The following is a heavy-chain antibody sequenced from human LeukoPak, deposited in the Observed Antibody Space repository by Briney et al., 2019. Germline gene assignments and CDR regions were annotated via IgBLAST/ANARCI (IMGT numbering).Heavy chain of an antibody. CDR3: ARDERDGGDTAMLGANNWFDP. CDR1: GYTFTNYD. V-gene: IGHV1-18*01. J-gene: IGHJ5*02. CDR2: ISPYNDNT. Sequence: ASVKVSCKASGYTFTNYDIGWVRQAPGQGLEWMGWISPYNDNTDYAQKVQGRVTMTTDTSTNTAYMELRSLRSEDTAVYYCARDERDGGDTAMLGANNWFDPWGQGTLVTVSS. D-gene: IGHD5-18*01.